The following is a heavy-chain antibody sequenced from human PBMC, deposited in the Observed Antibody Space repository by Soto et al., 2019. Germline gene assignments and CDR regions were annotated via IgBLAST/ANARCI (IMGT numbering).Heavy chain of an antibody. Sequence: EVQLVESGGGLVQPGGSLRLSRAASGFTFSNYWMHWVRQAPGKGLVWVSRINSDGSSTIYADSVQGRSTISRDNAKNTLYLRMNSLRAEDTAVYYCVREPRYDSSGYYYEGFDFWGQGTLVTVSS. CDR2: INSDGSST. D-gene: IGHD3-22*01. CDR3: VREPRYDSSGYYYEGFDF. J-gene: IGHJ4*02. V-gene: IGHV3-74*01. CDR1: GFTFSNYW.